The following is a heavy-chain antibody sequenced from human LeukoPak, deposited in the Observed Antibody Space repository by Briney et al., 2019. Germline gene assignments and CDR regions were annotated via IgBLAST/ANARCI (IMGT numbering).Heavy chain of an antibody. J-gene: IGHJ4*02. CDR2: IYNSGST. V-gene: IGHV4-34*01. Sequence: SETLSLTCAVHGGSFSGSNWSWIRQPPGKGLEWIGEIYNSGSTIYNPSLKSRVTISVDTSKNQFSLNLISVTAADTAVYYCVRAYDYWGQGTLVTVSS. CDR3: VRAYDY. CDR1: GGSFSGSN.